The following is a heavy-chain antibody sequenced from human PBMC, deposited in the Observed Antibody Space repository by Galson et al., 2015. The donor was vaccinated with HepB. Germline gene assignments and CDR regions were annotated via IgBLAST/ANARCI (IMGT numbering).Heavy chain of an antibody. V-gene: IGHV2-5*01. Sequence: PARGKPTQTLTLTCSSSGLSRCTRGVAVGWIRQPPGKALEWHARVYWNDDKRYSQSLASRLRVTVTKDTSKKKVVITMTNMDPVDTAIYYCAHSLGLVGSYFDYWGQGTTVTVSS. D-gene: IGHD2-8*02. J-gene: IGHJ4*02. CDR3: AHSLGLVGSYFDY. CDR2: VYWNDDK. CDR1: GLSRCTRGVA.